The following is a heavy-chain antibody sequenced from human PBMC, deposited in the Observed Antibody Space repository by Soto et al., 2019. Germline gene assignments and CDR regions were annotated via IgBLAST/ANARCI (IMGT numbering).Heavy chain of an antibody. Sequence: SETLSLTCTVSGGSISSGGYYWSWIRQHPGKGLEWIGYIYYSGSTYYNPSLKGRVTISVDTSKNQFSLKLSSVTAADTAVYYCAATYYDFWSGYSPRYYFDYWGQGTLVTVSS. CDR2: IYYSGST. V-gene: IGHV4-31*03. CDR1: GGSISSGGYY. J-gene: IGHJ4*02. CDR3: AATYYDFWSGYSPRYYFDY. D-gene: IGHD3-3*01.